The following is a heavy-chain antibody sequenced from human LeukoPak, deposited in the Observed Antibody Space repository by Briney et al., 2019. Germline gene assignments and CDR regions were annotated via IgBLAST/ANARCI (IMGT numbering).Heavy chain of an antibody. CDR3: ARGRDGYNFLNRGEYYYFDY. J-gene: IGHJ4*02. V-gene: IGHV4-39*07. Sequence: SETLSLTCTVSGGSISSSSYYWGWIRQPPGKGLEWIGSIYYSGSTYYNPSLKSRVTISVDTSKNQFSLKLNSVTAADTAVYYCARGRDGYNFLNRGEYYYFDYWGQGTLVTVSS. CDR1: GGSISSSSYY. CDR2: IYYSGST. D-gene: IGHD5-24*01.